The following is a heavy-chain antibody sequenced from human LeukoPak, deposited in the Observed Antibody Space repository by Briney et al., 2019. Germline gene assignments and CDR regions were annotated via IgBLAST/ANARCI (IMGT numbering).Heavy chain of an antibody. J-gene: IGHJ4*02. CDR3: ARVDTAMAYFDY. V-gene: IGHV1-18*01. D-gene: IGHD5-18*01. CDR1: GDTFTSYG. Sequence: ASVKVSCKASGDTFTSYGISWVRQAPGQGLEWMGWVSAYNGNTNYAQKLQGRVTMTTDTSTSTAYMELRSLRSDDTAVYYCARVDTAMAYFDYWGQGTLVTVSS. CDR2: VSAYNGNT.